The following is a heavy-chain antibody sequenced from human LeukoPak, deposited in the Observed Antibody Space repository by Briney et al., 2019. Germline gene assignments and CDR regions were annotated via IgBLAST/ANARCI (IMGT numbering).Heavy chain of an antibody. V-gene: IGHV4-34*01. D-gene: IGHD2-2*01. CDR3: ARDPWADIVVVPAASGLDY. CDR1: GGSLSGYY. Sequence: SETLSLTCAVYGGSLSGYYCSWIRQPPGKGLEWIGEINHSGSTNYNPSLKSRVTISVDTSKNQFSLKLSSVTAADTAVYYCARDPWADIVVVPAASGLDYWGQGTLVTVSS. J-gene: IGHJ4*02. CDR2: INHSGST.